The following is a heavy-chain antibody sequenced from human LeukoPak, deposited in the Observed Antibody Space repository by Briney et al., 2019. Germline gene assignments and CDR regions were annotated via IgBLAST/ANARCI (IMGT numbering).Heavy chain of an antibody. D-gene: IGHD1-1*01. Sequence: PSETLSLTCAVYGGSFSGYYWSWIRQLPGKGLEWIGEINHSGSTNYNPSLKSRVTISVDTSKNQFSLKLSSVTAADTAVYYCATNRPVQLERGYYMDVWGKGTTVTVSS. V-gene: IGHV4-34*01. CDR3: ATNRPVQLERGYYMDV. CDR2: INHSGST. CDR1: GGSFSGYY. J-gene: IGHJ6*03.